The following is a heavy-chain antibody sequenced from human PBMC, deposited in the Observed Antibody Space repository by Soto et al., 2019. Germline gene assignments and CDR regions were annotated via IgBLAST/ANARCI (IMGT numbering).Heavy chain of an antibody. CDR2: IYYSGST. CDR3: ARRAVTTTMYYFDY. J-gene: IGHJ4*02. V-gene: IGHV4-59*08. CDR1: GGSISSYY. D-gene: IGHD3-10*02. Sequence: SETLSLTCTVSGGSISSYYWSWIRQPPGKGLEWIGYIYYSGSTNYNPSLKSRVTISVDTSKNQFSLKLSSVTAADTAVYYCARRAVTTTMYYFDYWGQGTLVTVSS.